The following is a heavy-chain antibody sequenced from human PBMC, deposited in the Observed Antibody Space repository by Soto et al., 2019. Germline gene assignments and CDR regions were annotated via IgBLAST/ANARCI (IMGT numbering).Heavy chain of an antibody. CDR2: ISRSGSTI. J-gene: IGHJ4*02. CDR1: GFTFSDYY. V-gene: IGHV3-11*01. CDR3: ARDGILTIFRPNRPIGY. Sequence: GGSLRLSCAASGFTFSDYYMSLIRQAPGKGLEWVSYISRSGSTIYDADSVKGRFTISRDNAKNSLYLQMNSLRAEDTAVYDCARDGILTIFRPNRPIGYWGQGTLVTVSS. D-gene: IGHD3-3*01.